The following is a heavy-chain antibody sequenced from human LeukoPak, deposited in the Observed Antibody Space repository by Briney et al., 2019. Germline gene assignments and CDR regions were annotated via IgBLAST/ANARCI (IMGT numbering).Heavy chain of an antibody. Sequence: SETLSLTCTVSGGSISSYYWSWIRQPPGKGLEWIGYIYYSGSTNYNPSLKSRVTISVDTSKNQFSLKLSSVTAADTAVYYCARSPSAMVKFFDYWGQGTQVAVSS. J-gene: IGHJ4*02. D-gene: IGHD5-18*01. V-gene: IGHV4-59*01. CDR1: GGSISSYY. CDR2: IYYSGST. CDR3: ARSPSAMVKFFDY.